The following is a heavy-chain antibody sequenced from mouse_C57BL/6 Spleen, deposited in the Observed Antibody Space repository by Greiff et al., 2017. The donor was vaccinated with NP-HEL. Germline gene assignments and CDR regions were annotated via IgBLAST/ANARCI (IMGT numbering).Heavy chain of an antibody. CDR2: INPNNGGT. Sequence: EVQLQQSGPELVKPGASVKISCKASGYTFTDYYMNWVKQSHGKSLEWIGDINPNNGGTSYNQKFKGKATLTVDKSSSTAYMELRSLTSEDSAVYYCGRGATVVGDFDYWGQGTTLTVSS. J-gene: IGHJ2*01. CDR3: GRGATVVGDFDY. CDR1: GYTFTDYY. D-gene: IGHD1-1*01. V-gene: IGHV1-26*01.